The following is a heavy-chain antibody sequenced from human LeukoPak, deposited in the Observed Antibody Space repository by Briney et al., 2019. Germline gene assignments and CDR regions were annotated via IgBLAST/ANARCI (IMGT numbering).Heavy chain of an antibody. CDR1: GYTFTDYY. Sequence: ASVKVSCKASGYTFTDYYMHWVRQAPGQGREWMGWIKTNTGDTNSAQKFQVRVTLTSDTSISAAYMDLSNLRSDDTAVYYCARAGTESRWGLPRADYYYMDVWAKGTTVTVSS. D-gene: IGHD1-26*01. CDR2: IKTNTGDT. J-gene: IGHJ6*03. V-gene: IGHV1-2*02. CDR3: ARAGTESRWGLPRADYYYMDV.